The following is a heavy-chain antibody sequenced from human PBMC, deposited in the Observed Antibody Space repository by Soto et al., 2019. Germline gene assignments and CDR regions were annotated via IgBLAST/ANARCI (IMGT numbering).Heavy chain of an antibody. CDR1: GFTFNKYA. V-gene: IGHV3-23*01. D-gene: IGHD3-3*01. CDR2: ISSSGGNT. Sequence: GGSLRLSCAASGFTFNKYAMNWVRQAPGKXLEWVSGISSSGGNTAYADSVKGRFTISRDNSKNTLYLQMNSLRADDAAVYFCAKGHDFWNYYNCNYGIYDWGQGTPVTVSS. J-gene: IGHJ4*01. CDR3: AKGHDFWNYYNCNYGIYD.